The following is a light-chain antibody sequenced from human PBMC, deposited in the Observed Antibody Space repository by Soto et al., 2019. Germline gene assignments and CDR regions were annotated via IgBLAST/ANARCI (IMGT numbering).Light chain of an antibody. Sequence: ILLTQSPGPLSLSPGERATLSCRASQSVSSSYLAWYQQKPGQAPRLLIYGASSRATGIPDRFSGSGSGTDFTLTISRLEPEDFAVYYCQQYGSSPPVITFGQGTRLAIK. V-gene: IGKV3-20*01. CDR2: GAS. CDR3: QQYGSSPPVIT. J-gene: IGKJ5*01. CDR1: QSVSSSY.